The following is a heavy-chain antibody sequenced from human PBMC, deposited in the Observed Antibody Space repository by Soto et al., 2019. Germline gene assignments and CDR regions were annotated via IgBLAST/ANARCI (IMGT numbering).Heavy chain of an antibody. V-gene: IGHV4-59*08. Sequence: QVQLQESGPGLVKPSETLSLTCTVSGGSISSCYWSWIRQPPGKGLEWIGYIYYSGSTNYNPSLKSRVTISVDTSKNQFSLKLNSITAADTAVYYCARHNYGSGSTYFDYWGQGTLVTVSS. J-gene: IGHJ4*02. D-gene: IGHD3-10*01. CDR2: IYYSGST. CDR1: GGSISSCY. CDR3: ARHNYGSGSTYFDY.